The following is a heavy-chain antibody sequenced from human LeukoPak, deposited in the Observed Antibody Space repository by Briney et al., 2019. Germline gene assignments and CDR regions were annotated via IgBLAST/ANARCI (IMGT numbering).Heavy chain of an antibody. CDR1: GFTFSSYS. CDR2: ISSSSSTI. Sequence: PGGSLRLSCAASGFTFSSYSMNWVRQAPGKGLEWVSYISSSSSTIYYADSVKGRFTISRDNAKNSLYLQMNSLRAEDTAVYYCAREYGFGSGSYYPWGQGTLVIVSS. D-gene: IGHD3-10*01. V-gene: IGHV3-48*01. CDR3: AREYGFGSGSYYP. J-gene: IGHJ5*02.